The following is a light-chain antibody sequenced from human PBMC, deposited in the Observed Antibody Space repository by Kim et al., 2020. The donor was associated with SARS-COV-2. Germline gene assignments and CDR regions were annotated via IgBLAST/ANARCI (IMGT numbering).Light chain of an antibody. CDR1: NIGSKN. CDR2: RDS. V-gene: IGLV3-9*01. Sequence: SYELTQPLSVSVALGQTARITCGGNNIGSKNVRWYQQKPGQAPVLVIYRDSNRPSGIPERFSGSNSGNTATLTISRAQAGDEADYYCQVWDSSTVVFGGGTQLTVL. J-gene: IGLJ2*01. CDR3: QVWDSSTVV.